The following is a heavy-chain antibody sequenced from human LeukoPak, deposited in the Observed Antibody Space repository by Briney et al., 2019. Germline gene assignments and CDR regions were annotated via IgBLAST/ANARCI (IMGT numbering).Heavy chain of an antibody. J-gene: IGHJ5*02. CDR2: IGYSGNT. CDR3: ARLKGSGSYWFDP. CDR1: GYRISSGYE. Sequence: SETLSLTCSVSGYRISSGYEWGWIRQPPGKGLEWLGSIGYSGNTYDNPSLKSRVTMSVDTSKNQFSLRLTSVTAADTAVYYCARLKGSGSYWFDPWGQGTLVTVSS. D-gene: IGHD3-10*01. V-gene: IGHV4-38-2*02.